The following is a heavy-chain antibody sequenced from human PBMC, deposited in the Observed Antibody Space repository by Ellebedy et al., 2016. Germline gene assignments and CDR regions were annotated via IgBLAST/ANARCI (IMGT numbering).Heavy chain of an antibody. CDR3: ARDSSVTTSPYDYYYGMDV. J-gene: IGHJ6*02. Sequence: GESLKISXAASGFTFSSYSMNWVRQAPGKGLEWVSYISSSSSTIYYADSVKGRFTISRDNAKNSLYLQMNSLRDEDTAVYYCARDSSVTTSPYDYYYGMDVWGQGTTVTVSS. CDR2: ISSSSSTI. V-gene: IGHV3-48*02. D-gene: IGHD4-17*01. CDR1: GFTFSSYS.